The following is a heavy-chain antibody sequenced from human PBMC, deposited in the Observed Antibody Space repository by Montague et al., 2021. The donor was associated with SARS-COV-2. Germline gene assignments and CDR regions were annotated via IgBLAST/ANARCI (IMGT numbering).Heavy chain of an antibody. V-gene: IGHV4-39*01. CDR2: IYYSGST. D-gene: IGHD3-3*01. J-gene: IGHJ5*02. Sequence: SETLSLTCTVSGGSNSSSSYYWGWIRQPPGKGLEWIGSIYYSGSTYYNPSLKSRVTISVDTSKNQFSLKLSSVTAADTAVYYCARQKRRITIFGVVIPPVLPWFDPWGQGTLVTVSS. CDR3: ARQKRRITIFGVVIPPVLPWFDP. CDR1: GGSNSSSSYY.